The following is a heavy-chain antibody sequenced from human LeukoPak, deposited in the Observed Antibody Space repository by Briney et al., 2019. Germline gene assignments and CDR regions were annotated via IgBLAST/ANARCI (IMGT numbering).Heavy chain of an antibody. Sequence: PGGSLRLSCAXSGFSVSSXXXXXXRQAXGXXXXXXSVIYSGXSTYYAXSVXGRXXXSXDNSKNTLYLQMKSLRAEDTAVYYCARTDETAPAEDFQHWGQGTLVTVSS. CDR1: GFSVSSXX. D-gene: IGHD2-21*02. CDR3: ARTDETAPAEDFQH. CDR2: IYSGXST. J-gene: IGHJ1*01. V-gene: IGHV3-53*01.